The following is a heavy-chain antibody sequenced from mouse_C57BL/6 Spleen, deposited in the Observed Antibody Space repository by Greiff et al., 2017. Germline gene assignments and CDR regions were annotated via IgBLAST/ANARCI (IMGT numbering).Heavy chain of an antibody. D-gene: IGHD2-4*01. CDR2: ISNGGGST. CDR3: ARCDYDPDWYFDV. CDR1: GFTFSDYY. Sequence: EVKLMESGGGLVQPGGSLKLSCAASGFTFSDYYMYWVRQTPEKRLEWVAYISNGGGSTYYPDTVKGRFTISRDNAKNTLYLQMSRLKSEDTAMYYCARCDYDPDWYFDVWGTGTTVTVSS. J-gene: IGHJ1*03. V-gene: IGHV5-12*01.